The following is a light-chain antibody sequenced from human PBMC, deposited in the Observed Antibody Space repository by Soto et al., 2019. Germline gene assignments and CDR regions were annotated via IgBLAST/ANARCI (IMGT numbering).Light chain of an antibody. CDR2: DDS. CDR3: SSYAGSNVL. CDR1: PSDVGGYNS. V-gene: IGLV2-8*01. J-gene: IGLJ2*01. Sequence: QSALTQPPSASGSPGQSVTISCTGTPSDVGGYNSVSWYQQYPGKAPKLMIYDDSKRPSGVPDRFSGSKSGNTASLTVSGLQAEDEANYYCSSYAGSNVLFGGGTKVTVL.